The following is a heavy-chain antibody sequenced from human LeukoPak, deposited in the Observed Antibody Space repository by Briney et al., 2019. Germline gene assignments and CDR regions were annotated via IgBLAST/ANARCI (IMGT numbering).Heavy chain of an antibody. CDR2: LNQDGSAK. CDR3: ATYTHWVAGDV. D-gene: IGHD3-16*01. CDR1: GFTFSDSW. V-gene: IGHV3-7*01. Sequence: GGSLRLSCAASGFTFSDSWMSWVRQAPGKGLEWVANLNQDGSAKDYVDSVKGRFTISRDNARNSLYLQMSSLRAEDTAVYYCATYTHWVAGDVWGQGTTVTVSS. J-gene: IGHJ6*02.